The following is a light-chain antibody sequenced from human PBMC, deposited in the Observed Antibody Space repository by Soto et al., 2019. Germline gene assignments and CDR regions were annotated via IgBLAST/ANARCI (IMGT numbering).Light chain of an antibody. Sequence: EIVMTQSPATLSVSPGERVTLSCRASQSVSSNLAWYQQKPGQAPRLLIYGASTRAAGIPARFSGSGSGTELTLTISSLQSEDFAVYYCQQYNNWPGWAFGQGTKVEIK. CDR2: GAS. CDR1: QSVSSN. J-gene: IGKJ1*01. CDR3: QQYNNWPGWA. V-gene: IGKV3-15*01.